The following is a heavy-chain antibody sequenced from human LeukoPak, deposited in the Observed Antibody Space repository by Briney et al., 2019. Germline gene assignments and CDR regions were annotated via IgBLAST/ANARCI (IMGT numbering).Heavy chain of an antibody. CDR2: ISSSSSYI. CDR1: GFTFSSYS. CDR3: ARDCSGGSCYSEY. V-gene: IGHV3-21*01. Sequence: PGGSLRLSCAASGFTFSSYSINWVRQAPGKGLEWVSSISSSSSYIYYADSVKGRFTISRDNAKNSLYLQMNSLRAEDTAVYYCARDCSGGSCYSEYWGQGTLVTVSS. J-gene: IGHJ4*02. D-gene: IGHD2-15*01.